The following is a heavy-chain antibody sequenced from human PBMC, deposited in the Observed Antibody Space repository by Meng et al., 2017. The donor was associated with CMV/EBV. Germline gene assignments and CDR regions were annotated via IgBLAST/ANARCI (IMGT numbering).Heavy chain of an antibody. V-gene: IGHV4-4*07. CDR1: GGSISSFY. J-gene: IGHJ4*02. CDR2: IYTSGST. D-gene: IGHD3-22*01. Sequence: EPVPGLVKLSDTLSLTCTVSGGSISSFYWSWIRQPAGKGLEWIGRIYTSGSTNYNPSLKSRVTMSVDTSKNQFSLKLSSVTAADTAVYYCARGGLYYYDSSGHFDYWGQGTLVTVSS. CDR3: ARGGLYYYDSSGHFDY.